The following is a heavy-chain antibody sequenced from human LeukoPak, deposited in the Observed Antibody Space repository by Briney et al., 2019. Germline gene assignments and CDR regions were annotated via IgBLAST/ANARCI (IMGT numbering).Heavy chain of an antibody. Sequence: ASVKVSFKSSGGTFSSYGISWVRQAPGQGLEWMGGIIPIFGTANYAQKFQGRVTITTYESTSTDYMELRSLRSEDTAVYYCARATYLAYGGWFDPWGQGTLVTVSS. V-gene: IGHV1-69*05. J-gene: IGHJ5*02. CDR1: GGTFSSYG. D-gene: IGHD4-17*01. CDR2: IIPIFGTA. CDR3: ARATYLAYGGWFDP.